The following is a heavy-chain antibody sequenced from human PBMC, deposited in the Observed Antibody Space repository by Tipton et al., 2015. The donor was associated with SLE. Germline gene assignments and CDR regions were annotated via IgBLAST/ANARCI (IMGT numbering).Heavy chain of an antibody. CDR3: ARAAAVAPSDNWFDP. CDR2: INHSGST. D-gene: IGHD6-19*01. Sequence: LSLTCAVYGGSFSGYYWSWIRQPPGKGLEWIGEINHSGSTNYNPSLKSRVTISVDTSKNQFSLKLSSVTAADTAVYYRARAAAVAPSDNWFDPWGQGTLVTVSS. J-gene: IGHJ5*02. CDR1: GGSFSGYY. V-gene: IGHV4-34*01.